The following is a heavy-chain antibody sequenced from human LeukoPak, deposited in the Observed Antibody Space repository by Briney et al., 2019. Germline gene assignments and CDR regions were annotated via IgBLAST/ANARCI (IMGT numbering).Heavy chain of an antibody. CDR3: ARGYGGNPFPDY. CDR2: IIPIFGTA. Sequence: SVKVSCKASGGTFSSYAISWVRQAPGQRLEWMGRIIPIFGTANYAQKFQGRVTITTDESTSTAYMELSSLRSEDTAVYYCARGYGGNPFPDYWGQGTLVTVSS. J-gene: IGHJ4*02. V-gene: IGHV1-69*05. CDR1: GGTFSSYA. D-gene: IGHD4/OR15-4a*01.